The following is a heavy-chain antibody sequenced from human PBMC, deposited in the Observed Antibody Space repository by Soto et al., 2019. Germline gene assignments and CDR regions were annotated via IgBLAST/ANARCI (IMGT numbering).Heavy chain of an antibody. D-gene: IGHD3-22*01. CDR2: INHSGST. J-gene: IGHJ4*02. Sequence: SETLSLTCAVYGGSFSGYYWSWIRQPPGKGLEWIGEINHSGSTNYNPSLKSRVTISVDTSKNQFSLKLSSVTAADTAVYYCARGLGIPGPPIMGSYYYDSSGLDYWGQGTLVTVSS. V-gene: IGHV4-34*01. CDR3: ARGLGIPGPPIMGSYYYDSSGLDY. CDR1: GGSFSGYY.